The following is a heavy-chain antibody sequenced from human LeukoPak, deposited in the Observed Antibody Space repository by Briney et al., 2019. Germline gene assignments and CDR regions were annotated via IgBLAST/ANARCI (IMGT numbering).Heavy chain of an antibody. Sequence: GGSLRLSCAASGFTFSIYGMHWVRQAQGKGLEWVALTWYDGSNKNYADSVKGRFTISRDNSKNTLFLQMSSRRGEDTAVYYCARGGLTVAEATTSWYLDYWGQGTLVTVSS. J-gene: IGHJ4*02. CDR2: TWYDGSNK. CDR1: GFTFSIYG. CDR3: ARGGLTVAEATTSWYLDY. D-gene: IGHD1-26*01. V-gene: IGHV3-33*01.